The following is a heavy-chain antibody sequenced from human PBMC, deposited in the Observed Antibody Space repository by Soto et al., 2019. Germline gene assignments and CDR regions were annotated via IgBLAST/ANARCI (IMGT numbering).Heavy chain of an antibody. CDR2: IYHSGST. CDR3: ARDRTGTTGYYYGMDV. J-gene: IGHJ6*02. Sequence: SETLSLTCAVSGGSISSSNWWSWVRQPPGKGLEWIGEIYHSGSTNYNPSLKSRVTISVDKSKNQFSLKLSSVTATDTAVYYCARDRTGTTGYYYGMDVWGQGTTVTVSS. D-gene: IGHD1-7*01. V-gene: IGHV4-4*02. CDR1: GGSISSSNW.